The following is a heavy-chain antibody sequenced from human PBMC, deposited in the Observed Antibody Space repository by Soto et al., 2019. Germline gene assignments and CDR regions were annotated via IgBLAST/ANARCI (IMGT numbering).Heavy chain of an antibody. D-gene: IGHD3-10*01. CDR2: IYYSGTT. Sequence: QVQLQESGPGLVKPSQTLSLTCTVSGGSISSGAYYCSWIRQHPGKGLERIGYIYYSGTTYYNPSLKSRVTISVDRSKNQFSLKVSSVTAADTAVYYCARDSYGSGSYEHGMDVWGQGTTVTVSS. CDR1: GGSISSGAYY. V-gene: IGHV4-31*03. J-gene: IGHJ6*02. CDR3: ARDSYGSGSYEHGMDV.